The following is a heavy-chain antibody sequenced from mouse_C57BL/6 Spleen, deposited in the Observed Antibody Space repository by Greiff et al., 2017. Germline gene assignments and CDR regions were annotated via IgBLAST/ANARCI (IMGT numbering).Heavy chain of an antibody. V-gene: IGHV14-1*01. CDR1: GFNINDYY. J-gene: IGHJ4*01. CDR3: TTRYDGSFYAIDY. D-gene: IGHD1-1*01. CDR2: IDPEDGDT. Sequence: EVQRVESGAELVRPGASVKLSCTASGFNINDYYMHWVKQRPEQSLEWIGRIDPEDGDTEYAPKFQGKATMTADTSSNTAYLQLSSLTSEDTAVDYFTTRYDGSFYAIDYWGQGTSVTVSS.